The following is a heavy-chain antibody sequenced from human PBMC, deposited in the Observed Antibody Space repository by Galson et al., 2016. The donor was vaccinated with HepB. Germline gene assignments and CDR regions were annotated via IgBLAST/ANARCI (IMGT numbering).Heavy chain of an antibody. CDR1: GFTCRDHW. V-gene: IGHV3-74*01. D-gene: IGHD3/OR15-3a*01. Sequence: SLRLSCAASGFTCRDHWMHWVRQAPGKGLVWVSRIHHDGSTKYAVSVKGRFTISRDSAKNTLYLQMNSLRVEDTAVYYCVRGADRTYYNDYYGMDVWGQGTTVVVSS. CDR2: IHHDGST. J-gene: IGHJ6*02. CDR3: VRGADRTYYNDYYGMDV.